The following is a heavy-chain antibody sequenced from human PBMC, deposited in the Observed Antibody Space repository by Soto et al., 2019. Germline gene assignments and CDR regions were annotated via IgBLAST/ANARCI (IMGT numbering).Heavy chain of an antibody. D-gene: IGHD2-8*01. CDR2: ISIGSSTI. J-gene: IGHJ5*02. CDR3: ARDNGMAGSFDP. CDR1: GFTFSSYS. Sequence: VQVVESGGGLVQPGGSLRLSCAASGFTFSSYSMNWARQAPGKGLEWVSYISIGSSTIYYADSVKGRFTISRDDAKNSLYLQMNSLRDEDTAVYYCARDNGMAGSFDPWGQGTLVTVSS. V-gene: IGHV3-48*02.